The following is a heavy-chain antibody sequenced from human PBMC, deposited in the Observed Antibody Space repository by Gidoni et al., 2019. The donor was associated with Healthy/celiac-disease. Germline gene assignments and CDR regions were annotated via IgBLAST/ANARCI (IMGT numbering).Heavy chain of an antibody. D-gene: IGHD3-3*01. J-gene: IGHJ5*02. CDR2: IYYSGST. Sequence: QLHLQESGPGLVKPSETLSLTCTVSGGSISSSSYYWGWIRQPPGKGLEWIGSIYYSGSTYYNPSLKSRVTISVDTSKNQFSLKLSSVTAADTAVYYCARHRGITIFGVVRDRGVNWFDPWGQGTLVTVSS. V-gene: IGHV4-39*01. CDR1: GGSISSSSYY. CDR3: ARHRGITIFGVVRDRGVNWFDP.